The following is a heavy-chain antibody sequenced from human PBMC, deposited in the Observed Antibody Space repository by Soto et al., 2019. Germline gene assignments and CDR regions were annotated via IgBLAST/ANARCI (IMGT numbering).Heavy chain of an antibody. D-gene: IGHD2-2*01. Sequence: PSETLSLTCSVSGGSISSSSYYWSWIRQPPGKGLEWIGYIYYSGSTNYNPSLKSRVTISVDTSKNQFSLKLSSVTAADTAVYYCASLGYCSSTSCYADYYYGMDVWGQGTTVTVSS. J-gene: IGHJ6*02. V-gene: IGHV4-61*05. CDR1: GGSISSSSYY. CDR2: IYYSGST. CDR3: ASLGYCSSTSCYADYYYGMDV.